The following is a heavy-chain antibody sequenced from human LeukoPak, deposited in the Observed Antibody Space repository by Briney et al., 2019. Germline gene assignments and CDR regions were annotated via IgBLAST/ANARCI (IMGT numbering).Heavy chain of an antibody. D-gene: IGHD3-22*01. J-gene: IGHJ3*02. V-gene: IGHV3-9*03. CDR3: AKAHYYDSSGYYFDAAFDI. Sequence: PGGSLRLSCAASGFTFDDYAMHWVRQAPGKGLEWVSGISWNSGSIGYADSVKGRFTISRDNAKNSLYLQMNSLRAEDMALYYCAKAHYYDSSGYYFDAAFDIWGQGTMVTVSS. CDR1: GFTFDDYA. CDR2: ISWNSGSI.